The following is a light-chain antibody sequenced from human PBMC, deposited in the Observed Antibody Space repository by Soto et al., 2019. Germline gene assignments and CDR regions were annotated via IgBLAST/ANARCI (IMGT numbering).Light chain of an antibody. CDR1: QAVNTR. J-gene: IGKJ1*01. V-gene: IGKV3D-11*03. CDR3: HQYGSSQT. Sequence: EIVLTQSPATLSSFPGDRVTLSCRASQAVNTRLAWYQHKPGQAPRLLIYLTSNRAAGIPARFSGSGSGTDFTLTISDVEPEDFAVYYCHQYGSSQTFGQGTKVDIK. CDR2: LTS.